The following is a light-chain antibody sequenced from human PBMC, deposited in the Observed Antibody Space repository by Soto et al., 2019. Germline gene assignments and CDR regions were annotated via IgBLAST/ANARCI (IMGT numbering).Light chain of an antibody. CDR3: QNYNSAPRA. V-gene: IGKV1-27*01. CDR1: QGISNF. CDR2: DAS. Sequence: DIQMTQSPSSLSASVGDRVTITCRASQGISNFLAWYQQKPGKVPKLLIYDASTLQSGVPSRFSGSGSGTDFTLTISSLQPEDVATYYFQNYNSAPRAFGQGTKVDIQ. J-gene: IGKJ1*01.